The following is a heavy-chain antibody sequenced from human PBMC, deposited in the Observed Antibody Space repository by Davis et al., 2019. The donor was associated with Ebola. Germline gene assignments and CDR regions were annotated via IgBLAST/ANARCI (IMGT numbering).Heavy chain of an antibody. D-gene: IGHD6-6*01. CDR1: GFTFSSYT. V-gene: IGHV3-30*18. Sequence: GESLKISCAASGFTFSSYTMNWVRQAPGKGLEWVAVISYDGSNKYYADSVKGRFTISRDNSKNTLYLQMNSLRAEDTAVYYCAKDCEQLVPILDYWGQGTLVTVSS. J-gene: IGHJ4*02. CDR3: AKDCEQLVPILDY. CDR2: ISYDGSNK.